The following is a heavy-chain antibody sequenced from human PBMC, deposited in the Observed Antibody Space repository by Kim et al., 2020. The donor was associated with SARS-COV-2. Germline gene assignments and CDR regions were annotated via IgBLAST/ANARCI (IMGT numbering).Heavy chain of an antibody. CDR3: ARAPRKFGGVIGNFDY. Sequence: SVNGRFTISRDNAKNSLYLQMNSLRAEDTAVYYCARAPRKFGGVIGNFDYWGQGTLVTVSS. J-gene: IGHJ4*02. V-gene: IGHV3-11*06. D-gene: IGHD3-16*02.